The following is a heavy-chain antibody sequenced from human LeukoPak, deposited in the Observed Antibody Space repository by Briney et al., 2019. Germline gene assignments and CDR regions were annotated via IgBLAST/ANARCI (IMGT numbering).Heavy chain of an antibody. J-gene: IGHJ5*02. V-gene: IGHV1-69*05. CDR3: ARLITIFGVAPLRP. Sequence: ASVKVSCKAYGGTFSSYAISWVRQAPGQGLEWMGGIIPIFGTANYAQKFQGRVTITTDESTSTAYMELSSLRSEDTAVYYCARLITIFGVAPLRPWGQGTLVTVSS. CDR2: IIPIFGTA. CDR1: GGTFSSYA. D-gene: IGHD3-3*01.